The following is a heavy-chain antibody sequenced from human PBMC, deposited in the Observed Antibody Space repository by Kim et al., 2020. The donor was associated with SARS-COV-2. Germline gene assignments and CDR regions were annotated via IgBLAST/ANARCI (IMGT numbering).Heavy chain of an antibody. CDR1: GYTFTSYA. V-gene: IGHV1-3*01. CDR3: AREITIFGVVIHEYYFDY. J-gene: IGHJ4*02. CDR2: INAGNGNT. D-gene: IGHD3-3*01. Sequence: ASVKVSCKASGYTFTSYAMHWVRQAPGQRLEWMGWINAGNGNTKYSQKFQGRVTITRDTSASTAYMELSSLRSEDTAVYYCAREITIFGVVIHEYYFDYWGQGTLVTVSS.